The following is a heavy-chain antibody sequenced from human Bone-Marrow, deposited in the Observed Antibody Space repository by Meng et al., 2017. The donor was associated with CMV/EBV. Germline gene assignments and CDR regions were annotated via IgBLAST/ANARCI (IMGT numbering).Heavy chain of an antibody. CDR2: IYWDDDK. D-gene: IGHD1-14*01. V-gene: IGHV2-5*02. CDR1: LFSINTRGVG. J-gene: IGHJ4*02. CDR3: AHTPSAGDFDY. Sequence: CTFSLFSINTRGVGVGWIRQPPGKALEWLALIYWDDDKRYSPSLRSRLTITKDTSKTQVVLKMTNMAPVDTATYYCAHTPSAGDFDYWGQGTLVTVSS.